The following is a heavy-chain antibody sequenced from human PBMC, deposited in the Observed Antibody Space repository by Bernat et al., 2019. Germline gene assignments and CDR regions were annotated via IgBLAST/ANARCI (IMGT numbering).Heavy chain of an antibody. J-gene: IGHJ4*02. CDR1: GFTFSGSA. Sequence: EVQLVESGGGLVQPGGSLKLSCAASGFTFSGSAMHWVRQASEKGLEWVGRIRSKANSYATAYAASVKGRFTISRDDSKNTAYLQMNSLKAEDTAVYYCTRHEATRDYWGQGTLVTVSS. CDR3: TRHEATRDY. V-gene: IGHV3-73*02. CDR2: IRSKANSYAT.